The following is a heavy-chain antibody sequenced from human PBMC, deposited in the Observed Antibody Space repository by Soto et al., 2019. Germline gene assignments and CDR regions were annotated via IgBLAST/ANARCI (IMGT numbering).Heavy chain of an antibody. V-gene: IGHV3-64D*06. CDR1: GFTFSSYA. D-gene: IGHD3-22*01. CDR2: ISTNGGST. CDR3: VKGEYYYDSSGYYPFDY. J-gene: IGHJ4*02. Sequence: GGSLRLSCSASGFTFSSYAMHWVRQAPGKRLEYVSSISTNGGSTHYADSVKGRFTISRDNSKNTQYLQMSRLRADDTAVYYCVKGEYYYDSSGYYPFDYWGQGTLVTVSS.